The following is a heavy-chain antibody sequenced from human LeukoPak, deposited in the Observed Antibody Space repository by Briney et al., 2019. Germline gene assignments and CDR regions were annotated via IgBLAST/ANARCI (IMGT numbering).Heavy chain of an antibody. CDR3: SEGYFEPFDH. CDR2: LSYTGKT. Sequence: SETLALTCVVSGASVSTSHWNWIRQLPGKGLEWIGCLSYTGKTDYNPSLASRVTISLGTSKNQVSLKLRSVTAADTAVYYCSEGYFEPFDHWGQGTLVTVSS. D-gene: IGHD2/OR15-2a*01. J-gene: IGHJ4*02. CDR1: GASVSTSH. V-gene: IGHV4-59*02.